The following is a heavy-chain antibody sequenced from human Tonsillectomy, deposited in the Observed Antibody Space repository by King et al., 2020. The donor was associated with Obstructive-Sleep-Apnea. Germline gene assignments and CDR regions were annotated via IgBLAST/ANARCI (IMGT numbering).Heavy chain of an antibody. J-gene: IGHJ4*02. D-gene: IGHD5-18*01. CDR1: GFTFDDYA. CDR2: ISWNSGSI. V-gene: IGHV3-9*01. Sequence: DVQLVESGGGLVQPGRSLRLSCAASGFTFDDYAMHWVRQAPGKGLEWVSGISWNSGSIGYADSVKGRFTISRDNAKNSLYLQMNSLRAEDTALYYCARPDRAGVNYGGRGTLAPAPQ. CDR3: ARPDRAGVNY.